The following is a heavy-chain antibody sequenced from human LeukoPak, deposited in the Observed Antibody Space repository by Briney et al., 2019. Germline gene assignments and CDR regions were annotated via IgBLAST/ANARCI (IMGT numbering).Heavy chain of an antibody. CDR1: GFTVSSNY. J-gene: IGHJ3*02. CDR3: ARDYVGKAFDI. CDR2: IYSGGST. V-gene: IGHV3-66*01. D-gene: IGHD7-27*01. Sequence: GGSLRLSCAASGFTVSSNYMSWVRQAPGKGLEWVSVIYSGGSTYYADSVKGRFTISRDNSKNTLYLQMNSLRAEDTAVYYCARDYVGKAFDIWGQGTMVTVSS.